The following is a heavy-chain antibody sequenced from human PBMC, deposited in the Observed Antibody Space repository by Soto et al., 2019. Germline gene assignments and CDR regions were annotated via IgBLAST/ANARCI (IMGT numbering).Heavy chain of an antibody. D-gene: IGHD1-26*01. Sequence: QITLKESGPTLVKPTQTLTLTCTFSGFSLSTNGVGVGWIRQPPGKALEWLALIYWDGDKRYSPSLRSRLTLTKDTSKNQVVLTMTNMDPVDTATYYCVRRRDGTYALDCWGQGTLVTVAS. CDR1: GFSLSTNGVG. J-gene: IGHJ4*02. CDR2: IYWDGDK. CDR3: VRRRDGTYALDC. V-gene: IGHV2-5*02.